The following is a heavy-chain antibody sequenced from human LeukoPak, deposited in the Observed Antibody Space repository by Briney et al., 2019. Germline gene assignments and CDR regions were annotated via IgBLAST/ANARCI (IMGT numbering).Heavy chain of an antibody. CDR2: IYYSGST. Sequence: SETLSLTCTVSGGSISSYYWSWIRQPPGKGLEWIGYIYYSGSTNYNPSLKSRVTISVDTSKNQFSLRLSSVTAADTAVYYCARWDYGSGAYYLSDYWGQGTLVTVSS. V-gene: IGHV4-59*08. CDR1: GGSISSYY. J-gene: IGHJ4*02. D-gene: IGHD3-10*01. CDR3: ARWDYGSGAYYLSDY.